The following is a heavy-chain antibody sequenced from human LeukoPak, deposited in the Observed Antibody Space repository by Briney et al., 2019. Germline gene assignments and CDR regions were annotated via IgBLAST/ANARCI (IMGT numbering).Heavy chain of an antibody. CDR1: GYTITSYY. J-gene: IGHJ6*02. CDR2: LNPSGGSS. V-gene: IGHV1-46*01. CDR3: ASVYKHGMDV. D-gene: IGHD5-24*01. Sequence: ASVKVSCKASGYTITSYYMHWVRQAPGQGLEWMAILNPSGGSSNYAQKFQGRATLTRATSTGTVYMELSSLRSEDTAVYYCASVYKHGMDVWGQGTTVIVSS.